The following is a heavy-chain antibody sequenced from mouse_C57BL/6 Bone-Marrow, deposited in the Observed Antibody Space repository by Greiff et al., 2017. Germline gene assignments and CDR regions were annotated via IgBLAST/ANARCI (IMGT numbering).Heavy chain of an antibody. J-gene: IGHJ4*01. D-gene: IGHD2-3*01. V-gene: IGHV1-63*01. CDR1: GYTFTNYW. CDR3: ARGSYDGNYNYAMDY. Sequence: QVQLKQSGAELVRPGTSVKMSSKASGYTFTNYWIGWAKQRPGHGLEWIGDIYPGGGYTNYNEKFKGKATLTADKSSSTAYMQFSSLTSEDSAIYYCARGSYDGNYNYAMDYWGQGTSVTVSS. CDR2: IYPGGGYT.